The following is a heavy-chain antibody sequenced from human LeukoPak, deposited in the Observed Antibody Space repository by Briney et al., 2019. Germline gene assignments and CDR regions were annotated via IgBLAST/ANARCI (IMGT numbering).Heavy chain of an antibody. Sequence: SETLSLTCAVYGGSFSGYYWSWLRQPPGKGLEWIGEINHSGSTNYNPSLKRRVTISVDTSKNQFSLKLSSVTAADTAVYYCARDGPYGSGSYRLNREPLPFDYWGQGTLVTVSS. CDR1: GGSFSGYY. D-gene: IGHD3-10*01. J-gene: IGHJ4*02. CDR3: ARDGPYGSGSYRLNREPLPFDY. V-gene: IGHV4-34*01. CDR2: INHSGST.